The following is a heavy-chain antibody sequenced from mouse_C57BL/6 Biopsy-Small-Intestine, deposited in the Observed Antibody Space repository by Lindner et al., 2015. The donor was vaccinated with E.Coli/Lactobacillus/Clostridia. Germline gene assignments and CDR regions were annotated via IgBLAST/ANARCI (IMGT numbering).Heavy chain of an antibody. D-gene: IGHD2-3*01. J-gene: IGHJ2*01. CDR2: IYPEGDDT. V-gene: IGHV1-80*01. CDR1: GYAFSSYW. CDR3: ARDGGDVYFDY. Sequence: VQLQESGADLVKPGASVKISCKASGYAFSSYWMNWVKQRPGKGLEWIGQIYPEGDDTNYNGKFKGKATLTADKSSSTAYMQLSSLTSEDSAVYFCARDGGDVYFDYWGQGTTLTVSS.